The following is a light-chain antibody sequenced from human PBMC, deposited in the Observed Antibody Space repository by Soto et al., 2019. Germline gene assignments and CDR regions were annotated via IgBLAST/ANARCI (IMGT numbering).Light chain of an antibody. V-gene: IGKV3-20*01. CDR3: HQYATPSYT. Sequence: IVLTQSPGTLSLSPGERASLSCRASQSVFSNSLAWYQQKPGQPPRLLISGASSRATGIPDRFSGGGSETDFTLTISRLEPEDFAVYYCHQYATPSYTFGQGTKLEI. J-gene: IGKJ2*01. CDR2: GAS. CDR1: QSVFSNS.